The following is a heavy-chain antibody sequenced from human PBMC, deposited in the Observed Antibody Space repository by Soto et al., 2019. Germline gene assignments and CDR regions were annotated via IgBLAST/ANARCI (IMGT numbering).Heavy chain of an antibody. J-gene: IGHJ6*02. CDR1: GGTFSSYA. D-gene: IGHD3-10*01. V-gene: IGHV1-69*06. CDR3: ASPRESNYYCYHGMDV. Sequence: SVNVSCKASGGTFSSYAISWVRQAPGQGLEWMGGIIPIFGTANYAQKFQGRVTITADKSTSTAYMELSSLRSEDTAVYYCASPRESNYYCYHGMDVWGQGTTVTVSS. CDR2: IIPIFGTA.